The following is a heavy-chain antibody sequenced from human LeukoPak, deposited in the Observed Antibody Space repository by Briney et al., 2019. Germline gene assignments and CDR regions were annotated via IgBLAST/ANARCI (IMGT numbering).Heavy chain of an antibody. CDR1: GGSISGGDYY. CDR2: IYSSGRT. D-gene: IGHD3-10*01. J-gene: IGHJ3*02. CDR3: ARAYYHHSGIWGVAAHDI. Sequence: SETLSLTCTVSGGSISGGDYYWTWIRQPPGKGLEWIGYIYSSGRTYYNPSLQSRLTISVDTSKNQFPLILTSVTAADTAVYFCARAYYHHSGIWGVAAHDIWGQGTMVTVSS. V-gene: IGHV4-30-4*01.